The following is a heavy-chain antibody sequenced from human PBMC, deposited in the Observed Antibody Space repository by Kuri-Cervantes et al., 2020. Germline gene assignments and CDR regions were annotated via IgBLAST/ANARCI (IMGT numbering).Heavy chain of an antibody. CDR1: GFTFSSYA. J-gene: IGHJ4*02. CDR2: IYSGGST. Sequence: GGSLRLSCAASGFTFSSYAMSWVRQAPGKGLEWVSVIYSGGSTYYADSVKGRFTISRDNSKNTLYLQMNSLRAEDTAVYYCAKDPLSAGYCSGGSCLYFDYWGQGTLVTVSS. CDR3: AKDPLSAGYCSGGSCLYFDY. V-gene: IGHV3-23*03. D-gene: IGHD2-15*01.